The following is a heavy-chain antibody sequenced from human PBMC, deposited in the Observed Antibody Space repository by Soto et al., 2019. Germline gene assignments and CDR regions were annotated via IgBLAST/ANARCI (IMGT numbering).Heavy chain of an antibody. CDR1: GFTFDDYA. D-gene: IGHD3-3*01. CDR3: AKSVRFLGWLFSDYYGMDG. CDR2: INWDSSSI. Sequence: EVQLVESGGGLVQPGRSLRLSCAASGFTFDDYAMHWVRQGPGKGLEWVSGINWDSSSIGYADSVKGRFTISRDNAKNSLYLEMNSLGVEDTALYYCAKSVRFLGWLFSDYYGMDGCGQGTTVTVSS. J-gene: IGHJ6*02. V-gene: IGHV3-9*01.